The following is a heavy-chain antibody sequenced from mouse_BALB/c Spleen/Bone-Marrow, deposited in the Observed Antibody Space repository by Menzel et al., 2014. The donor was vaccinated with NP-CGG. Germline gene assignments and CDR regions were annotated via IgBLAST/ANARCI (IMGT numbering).Heavy chain of an antibody. J-gene: IGHJ2*01. CDR2: INPYTGYT. CDR1: GYTFTSYT. D-gene: IGHD2-10*02. V-gene: IGHV1-4*02. Sequence: VQLVESTAELARPGASVKMSCKASGYTFTSYTMHWVKQRPGQGLEWIGFINPYTGYTDYNQKFKDKTALTADKSSSTAYMQLNSLTSEDSAVYHCAREFGNYFDYWGQGTTLTVSS. CDR3: AREFGNYFDY.